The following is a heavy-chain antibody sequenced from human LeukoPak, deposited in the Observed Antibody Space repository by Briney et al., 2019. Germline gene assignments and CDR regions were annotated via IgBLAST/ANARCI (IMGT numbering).Heavy chain of an antibody. Sequence: ASVKVSCKTSGYSFTGHYIHWVRQAPGQGLEWMAWINPNNGGTYFAQKFQDRVTMTRDASISTTYMELNSLISDDTAVYYCARGGYGERTIDYWGQGTLVTVSS. J-gene: IGHJ4*02. D-gene: IGHD4-17*01. CDR3: ARGGYGERTIDY. CDR1: GYSFTGHY. V-gene: IGHV1-2*02. CDR2: INPNNGGT.